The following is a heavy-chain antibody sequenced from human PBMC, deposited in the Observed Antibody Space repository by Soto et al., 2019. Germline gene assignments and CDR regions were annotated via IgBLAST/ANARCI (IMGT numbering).Heavy chain of an antibody. D-gene: IGHD3-10*01. Sequence: GGSLRLSCVASGITFWSRAMIWVRQAPGEGLEWVSTITDNGGDTKSADSVRGRFTISRDNSKNTLYLQMSSLRAEDSAVYYCARGSTDSYPGSRIFDFWGRGTLVTVSS. CDR2: ITDNGGDT. J-gene: IGHJ4*02. V-gene: IGHV3-23*01. CDR3: ARGSTDSYPGSRIFDF. CDR1: GITFWSRA.